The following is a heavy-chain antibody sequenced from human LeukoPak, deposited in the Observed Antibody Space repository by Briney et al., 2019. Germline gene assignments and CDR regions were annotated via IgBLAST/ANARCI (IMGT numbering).Heavy chain of an antibody. D-gene: IGHD3-10*01. CDR2: INHSGST. J-gene: IGHJ4*02. V-gene: IGHV4-34*01. CDR1: GGSFSGYY. CDR3: ARETKYYGSGSYFDY. Sequence: PSETLSLTCAVYGGSFSGYYWSWIRQPQGKGLEWIGEINHSGSTNYNPSLKRRVTISVDTSKTQFSLKLSSVTAADTAVYYCARETKYYGSGSYFDYWGQGTLVTVSS.